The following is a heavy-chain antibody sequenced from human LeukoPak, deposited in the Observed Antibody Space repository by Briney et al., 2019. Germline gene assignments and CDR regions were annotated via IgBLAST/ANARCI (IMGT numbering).Heavy chain of an antibody. CDR1: GGSISGGLYS. CDR3: ARLQYCSGTSCYWFDP. D-gene: IGHD2-2*01. Sequence: TSQTLSLTCEVSGGSISGGLYSGSWIRQPLGKGLGWIGYIYHTGSTYYNPSLKSRVTISVDTSKNQFSLRLSSVTAADTAVYYCARLQYCSGTSCYWFDPWGQGTLVTVSS. J-gene: IGHJ5*02. CDR2: IYHTGST. V-gene: IGHV4-30-2*01.